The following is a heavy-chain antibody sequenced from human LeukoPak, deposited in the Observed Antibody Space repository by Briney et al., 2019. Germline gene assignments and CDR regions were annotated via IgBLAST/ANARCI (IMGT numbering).Heavy chain of an antibody. D-gene: IGHD5-18*01. CDR3: ASRGYSSHRYAFDI. V-gene: IGHV4-30-4*01. J-gene: IGHJ3*02. CDR1: GGSISSGNYY. Sequence: SETLSLTCTVSGGSISSGNYYWSWIRQPPGKGLEWIGYIYYTGSTYYNPSLKSRVTISVDTSKNQFSLKLSSVTAADTAVYYCASRGYSSHRYAFDIWGQGTMVTVSS. CDR2: IYYTGST.